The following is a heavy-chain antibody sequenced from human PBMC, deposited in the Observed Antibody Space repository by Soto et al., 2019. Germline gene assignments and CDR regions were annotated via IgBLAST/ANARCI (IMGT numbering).Heavy chain of an antibody. D-gene: IGHD6-13*01. J-gene: IGHJ3*02. CDR2: IYYSGST. V-gene: IGHV4-59*01. Sequence: SETLSLTCTVSGGSISSYYWSWIRQPPGKGLEWIGYIYYSGSTNYNPSLKSRVTISVDTSKNQFSLKLSSVTAADTAVYYCASTAYSSSWDGDAFDIWGQGTMVTGSS. CDR1: GGSISSYY. CDR3: ASTAYSSSWDGDAFDI.